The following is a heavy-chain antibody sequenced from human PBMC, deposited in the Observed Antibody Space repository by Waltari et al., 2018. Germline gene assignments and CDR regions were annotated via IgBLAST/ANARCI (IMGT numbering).Heavy chain of an antibody. CDR3: AKGDWVDF. D-gene: IGHD3-9*01. Sequence: EVQLLESGGRLVQPGRSVRLSCVASGFTFSRYAMTWVRQAPGGGPGWVAVIKDDKYSTQYANSVKGRFTISRDNSKKTLYRQMKGLGGEDTASDYCAKGDWVDFWGQGTLVTVSS. CDR2: IKDDKYST. CDR1: GFTFSRYA. V-gene: IGHV3-23*01. J-gene: IGHJ4*02.